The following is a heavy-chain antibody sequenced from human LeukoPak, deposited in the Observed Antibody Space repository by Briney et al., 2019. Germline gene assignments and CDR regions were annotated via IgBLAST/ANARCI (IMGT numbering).Heavy chain of an antibody. D-gene: IGHD3-10*01. V-gene: IGHV3-23*01. CDR2: ISGGGKST. CDR1: GFTFDYYA. Sequence: GGSLRLSCAASGFTFDYYAMNWVRQAPGRGMEWVSTISGGGKSTYYGDSVKGRFTISRDNSKNTLHLQMNSLRVEDTAVYYCTRDYYGSGSVGHAFDIWGQGTMVTVSS. J-gene: IGHJ3*02. CDR3: TRDYYGSGSVGHAFDI.